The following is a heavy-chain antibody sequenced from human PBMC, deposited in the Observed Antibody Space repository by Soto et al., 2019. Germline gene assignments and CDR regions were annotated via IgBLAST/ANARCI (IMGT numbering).Heavy chain of an antibody. V-gene: IGHV3-21*01. CDR3: AREADFASSGYVLDY. D-gene: IGHD3-22*01. CDR1: GFTFNSYS. CDR2: VTSSSSSM. J-gene: IGHJ4*02. Sequence: GGSLRLSCAASGFTFNSYSMNWVRQAPGKGLEWVSSVTSSSSSMLYADSVKGRFTISRDDAKDSLFLQMNSLRADDTAVYYCAREADFASSGYVLDYWGQGTLVTVSS.